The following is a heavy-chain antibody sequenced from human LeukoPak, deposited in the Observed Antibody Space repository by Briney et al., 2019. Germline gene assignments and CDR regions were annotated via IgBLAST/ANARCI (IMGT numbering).Heavy chain of an antibody. CDR2: ISSSSSYI. D-gene: IGHD6-6*01. CDR1: GFTFSSYS. Sequence: GGSLRLSCAASGFTFSSYSVNWVRQAPGKGLEWVSSISSSSSYIYYADSVKGRFTISRDNAKNSLYLQMNSLRAEDTAVYYCARTYLAARTFDYWGQGTLVTVSS. CDR3: ARTYLAARTFDY. V-gene: IGHV3-21*01. J-gene: IGHJ4*02.